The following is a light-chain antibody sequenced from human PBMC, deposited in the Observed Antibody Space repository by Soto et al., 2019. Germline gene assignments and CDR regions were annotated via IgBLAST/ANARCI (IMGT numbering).Light chain of an antibody. Sequence: QSALTQPRSVSGSPGQSVTISCTGTSSDVGAYNYVSWYQQHPGKAPKLMIFDVTKRPSGVPDRFSGSKSGSTASLTISGLQADDEADYYCCSYAVIHVLFGGGTKLSVL. CDR3: CSYAVIHVL. CDR1: SSDVGAYNY. J-gene: IGLJ2*01. CDR2: DVT. V-gene: IGLV2-11*01.